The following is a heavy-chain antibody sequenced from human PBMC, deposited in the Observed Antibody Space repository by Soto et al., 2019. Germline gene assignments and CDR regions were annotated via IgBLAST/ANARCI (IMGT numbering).Heavy chain of an antibody. J-gene: IGHJ4*02. CDR3: SRYDGGSVPNY. V-gene: IGHV3-73*01. CDR2: IRSKPNNYAT. CDR1: GFTFTASS. Sequence: GGSLRLSCAASGFTFTASSIHWVRQASAKGLEWVGRIRSKPNNYATEYAASVQGRFTISRDDSKSTAYLQMNSLTTEDTAVYYCSRYDGGSVPNYWGQGTLVTVSS. D-gene: IGHD4-17*01.